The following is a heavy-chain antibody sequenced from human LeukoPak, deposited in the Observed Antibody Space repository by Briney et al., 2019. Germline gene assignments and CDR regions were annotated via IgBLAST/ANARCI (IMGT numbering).Heavy chain of an antibody. CDR3: ARHIVVVVAATHYFDY. J-gene: IGHJ4*02. V-gene: IGHV4-39*01. D-gene: IGHD2-15*01. CDR2: IYYSGST. Sequence: SETLSLTCTVSGGSISSSSYYWGWIRQPPGKGLEWIGSIYYSGSTYCNPSLKSRVTISVDTSKNQFSLKLSSVTAADTAVYYCARHIVVVVAATHYFDYWGQGTLVTVSS. CDR1: GGSISSSSYY.